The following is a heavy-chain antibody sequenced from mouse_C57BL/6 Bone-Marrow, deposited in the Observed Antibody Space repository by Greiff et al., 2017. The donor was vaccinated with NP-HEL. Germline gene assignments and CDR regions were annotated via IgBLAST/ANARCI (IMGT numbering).Heavy chain of an antibody. D-gene: IGHD2-1*01. Sequence: LQESGAELARPGASVKMSCKASGYTFTSYTMHWVKQRPGQGLEWIGYINPSSGYTKYNQKFKDKATLTADKSSSTAYMQLSSLTSEDSAVYYCARGMVTTLYYYAMDYWGQGTSVTVSS. CDR2: INPSSGYT. J-gene: IGHJ4*01. CDR1: GYTFTSYT. V-gene: IGHV1-4*01. CDR3: ARGMVTTLYYYAMDY.